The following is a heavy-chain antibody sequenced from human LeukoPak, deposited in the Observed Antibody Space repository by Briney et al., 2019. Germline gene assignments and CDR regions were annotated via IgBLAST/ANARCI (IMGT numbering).Heavy chain of an antibody. CDR1: GFTFSSYS. V-gene: IGHV3-48*01. CDR3: ARSASSGYYYDY. J-gene: IGHJ4*02. D-gene: IGHD3-22*01. CDR2: ISSSSGTI. Sequence: GGSLTLSCASSGFTFSSYSLNWVRQAPGKGLDWVSYISSSSGTIYYADSVKARFTISRDNAKNSLYLQMNSLRAEDTAVYYCARSASSGYYYDYWGQGSLVTVSS.